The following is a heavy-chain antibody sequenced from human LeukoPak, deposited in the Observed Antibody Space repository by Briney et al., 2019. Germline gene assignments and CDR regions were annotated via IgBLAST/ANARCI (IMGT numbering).Heavy chain of an antibody. J-gene: IGHJ4*02. D-gene: IGHD3-16*02. CDR3: ARLSAVRLGELSSAFDY. CDR2: ISSSSSTI. CDR1: GFTFSSYS. Sequence: GGSLRLSCAASGFTFSSYSMNWVRQAPGKGLEWGSYISSSSSTIYYADSVKGRFTTSRDNAKNSLYLQMNSLRAEDTAVYYCARLSAVRLGELSSAFDYWGQGTLVTVSS. V-gene: IGHV3-48*01.